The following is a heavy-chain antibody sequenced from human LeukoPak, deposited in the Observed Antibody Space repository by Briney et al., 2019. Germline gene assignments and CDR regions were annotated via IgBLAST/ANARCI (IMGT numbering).Heavy chain of an antibody. CDR1: GGSISGYY. CDR2: IYTSGST. Sequence: SETLSLTCTVSGGSISGYYWSWIRQPPGKGLEWIGYIYTSGSTNYNPSLKSRVTISVDTSKNQFSLKLSSVTAADTAVYYCARRQQHVVVVPAAKSYYYYYMDVWGKGTTVPVSS. D-gene: IGHD2-2*01. J-gene: IGHJ6*03. V-gene: IGHV4-4*09. CDR3: ARRQQHVVVVPAAKSYYYYYMDV.